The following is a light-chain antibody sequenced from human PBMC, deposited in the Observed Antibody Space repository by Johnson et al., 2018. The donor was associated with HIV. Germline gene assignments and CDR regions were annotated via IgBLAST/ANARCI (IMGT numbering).Light chain of an antibody. CDR2: DNN. CDR3: GTWDSSLGV. CDR1: SSNIGNNY. V-gene: IGLV1-51*01. J-gene: IGLJ1*01. Sequence: QSVLTQPPSVSAAPGQKVTISCSGSSSNIGNNYVSWYQQLPGTAPKLLIYDNNKRPSGIPDRFSGSKSGTSATLGITGLQTGDEADYYCGTWDSSLGVFGTGTQVTVL.